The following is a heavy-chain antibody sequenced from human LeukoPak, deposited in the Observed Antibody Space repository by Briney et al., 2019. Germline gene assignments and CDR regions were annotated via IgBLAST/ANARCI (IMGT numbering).Heavy chain of an antibody. CDR3: ARHSPLVDSSGYYLYYFDY. CDR1: GFTFSSYA. CDR2: ISYDGSNK. J-gene: IGHJ4*02. V-gene: IGHV3-30*04. D-gene: IGHD3-22*01. Sequence: GGSLRLSCAACGFTFSSYAMHWVRQAPGKGLEWVAVISYDGSNKYYADSVKGRFTISRDNSKNTLYLQMNSLRAEDTAVYYCARHSPLVDSSGYYLYYFDYWGQGTLVTVSS.